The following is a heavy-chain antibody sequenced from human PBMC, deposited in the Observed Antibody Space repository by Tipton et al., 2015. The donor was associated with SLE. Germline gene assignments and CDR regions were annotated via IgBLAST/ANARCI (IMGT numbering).Heavy chain of an antibody. CDR3: ARLRYGSSRHGIDY. D-gene: IGHD6-13*01. CDR1: GFTFSSYG. Sequence: GSLRLSCAASGFTFSSYGMSWVRQAPGKGLEWVSVIYSGGSSTYYADSVKGRFTISRDNSKNTLYMQMNSLRAEDTAVYYCARLRYGSSRHGIDYWGQGTLVTVSS. J-gene: IGHJ4*02. CDR2: IYSGGSST. V-gene: IGHV3-23*03.